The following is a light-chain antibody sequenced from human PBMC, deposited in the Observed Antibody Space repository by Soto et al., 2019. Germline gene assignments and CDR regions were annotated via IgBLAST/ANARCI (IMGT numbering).Light chain of an antibody. Sequence: QSVLTQPPSVSGAPGQRVTISCTGSSSNIGAGYDVHWYQQLPGTAPKLLVYGNSNRPSGVPDRFSGSKSGTSASLDITGLQAEDEADYYCQSYDSSLSGVVFGGGTKLTLL. V-gene: IGLV1-40*01. CDR1: SSNIGAGYD. CDR2: GNS. J-gene: IGLJ2*01. CDR3: QSYDSSLSGVV.